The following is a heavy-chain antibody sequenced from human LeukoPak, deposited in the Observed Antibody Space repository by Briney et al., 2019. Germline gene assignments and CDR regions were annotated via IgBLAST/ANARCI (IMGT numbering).Heavy chain of an antibody. J-gene: IGHJ4*02. CDR2: IYHSGNT. D-gene: IGHD3-22*01. CDR3: ARDPRARYYDSSGYYFDN. V-gene: IGHV4-38-2*02. CDR1: GYSISSGSY. Sequence: SETLSLTCTVSGYSISSGSYWGWIRQPPGRGLEWIGYIYHSGNTYYNPSLKSRVTIPVDTTKNRFSLRLSSVTAADTAVYYCARDPRARYYDSSGYYFDNWGQGALVTVSS.